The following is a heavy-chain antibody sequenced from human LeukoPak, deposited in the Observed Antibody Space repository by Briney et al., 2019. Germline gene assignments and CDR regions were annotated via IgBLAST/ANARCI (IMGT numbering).Heavy chain of an antibody. Sequence: PGGSLRLSCDASGFSISDYYMGWIRQSPGKELEWISYITSGSGSTKYADSVKGRFTISRDKAKNSVALQLNSLRAEDTAVYYCTKERRGTYYAFESWGQGTLVTVSS. CDR2: ITSGSGST. D-gene: IGHD3-16*01. J-gene: IGHJ4*02. CDR3: TKERRGTYYAFES. V-gene: IGHV3-11*05. CDR1: GFSISDYY.